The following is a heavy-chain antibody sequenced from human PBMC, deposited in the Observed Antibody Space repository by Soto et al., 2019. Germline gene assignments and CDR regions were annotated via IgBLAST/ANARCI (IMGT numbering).Heavy chain of an antibody. CDR3: ARGQTDIVVVVAASDAFDI. V-gene: IGHV1-2*04. J-gene: IGHJ3*02. CDR2: INPNSGGT. D-gene: IGHD2-15*01. CDR1: GYTFTGYY. Sequence: ASVKVSCKASGYTFTGYYMHWVRQAPGQGLEWMGWINPNSGGTNYAQKFQGWVTMTRDTSISTAYMELSRLRSDDTAVYYCARGQTDIVVVVAASDAFDIWGQGTMVTVSS.